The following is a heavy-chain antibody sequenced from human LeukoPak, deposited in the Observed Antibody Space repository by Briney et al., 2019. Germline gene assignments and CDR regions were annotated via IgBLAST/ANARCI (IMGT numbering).Heavy chain of an antibody. CDR3: ARDPEWFGVDY. D-gene: IGHD3-10*01. V-gene: IGHV1-2*02. J-gene: IGHJ4*02. CDR2: INPISGGT. Sequence: GASVKVSRKASGYTYSDYYIHWVRQAPGQGLEWMGWINPISGGTNYAQKFQGRVTMTRDTSITTVYMELSRLRSDDTAVYYCARDPEWFGVDYWGQGTLVTVSS. CDR1: GYTYSDYY.